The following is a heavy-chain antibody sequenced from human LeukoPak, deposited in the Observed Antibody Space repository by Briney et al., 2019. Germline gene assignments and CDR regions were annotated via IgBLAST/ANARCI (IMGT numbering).Heavy chain of an antibody. Sequence: SETLSLTCTVSGGSISSSSYYWGWIRQPPGKGLEWIGSIYYSGSTYYNPSLKSRVTISVDTSKNQFSLKLSSVTAADTAVYYCARDRTKSPNAFDIWGQGTMVTVSS. CDR1: GGSISSSSYY. D-gene: IGHD2-8*01. V-gene: IGHV4-39*07. CDR2: IYYSGST. CDR3: ARDRTKSPNAFDI. J-gene: IGHJ3*02.